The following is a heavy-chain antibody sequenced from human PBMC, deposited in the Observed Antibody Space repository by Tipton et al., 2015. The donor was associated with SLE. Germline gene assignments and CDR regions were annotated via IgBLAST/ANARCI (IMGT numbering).Heavy chain of an antibody. CDR1: GGSISSYY. CDR2: IYYSGST. D-gene: IGHD3-3*01. CDR3: ARALGPTIFGVGY. V-gene: IGHV4-59*01. Sequence: TLSLTCTVSGGSISSYYWSWIRQPPGKGLEWIGYIYYSGSTNYNPSLKSRVTISVDTSKNQFSLKLSSVTAADTAVCYCARALGPTIFGVGYWGQGTLVTVSS. J-gene: IGHJ4*02.